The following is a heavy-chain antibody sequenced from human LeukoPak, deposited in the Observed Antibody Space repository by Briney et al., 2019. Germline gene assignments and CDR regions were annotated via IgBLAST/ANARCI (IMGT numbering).Heavy chain of an antibody. D-gene: IGHD3-10*01. CDR1: GLTFSSHG. CDR2: ISLDGSKK. Sequence: GRSLRLSCAASGLTFSSHGLHWVRQAPGKGLEWVTFISLDGSKKSYADSVKGRFTFSRDDSKNTLYLEMNSLRAEDTAVYYCARDRAVSWFDSWGLGTLVTVSS. CDR3: ARDRAVSWFDS. V-gene: IGHV3-33*05. J-gene: IGHJ5*01.